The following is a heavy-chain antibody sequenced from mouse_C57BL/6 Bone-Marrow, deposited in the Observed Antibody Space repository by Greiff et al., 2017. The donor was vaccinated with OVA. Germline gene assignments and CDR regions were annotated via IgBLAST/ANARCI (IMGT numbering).Heavy chain of an antibody. V-gene: IGHV1-81*01. J-gene: IGHJ2*01. Sequence: VQLQQSGAELARPGASVKLSCKASGYTFSSYGISWVKQRTGQGLEWIGEIYPRSGNTYYNEKFKGKATLTADKSSSTAYMELRSLTSEDSAVYFCLTGGYWGQGTTLTVSS. CDR3: LTGGY. CDR2: IYPRSGNT. CDR1: GYTFSSYG. D-gene: IGHD4-1*01.